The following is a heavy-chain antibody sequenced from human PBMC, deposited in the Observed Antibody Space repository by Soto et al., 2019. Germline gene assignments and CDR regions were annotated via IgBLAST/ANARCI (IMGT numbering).Heavy chain of an antibody. CDR1: GFTFNIDG. V-gene: IGHV3-30*18. CDR3: AKDGGTGKYYDY. J-gene: IGHJ4*02. D-gene: IGHD2-8*02. Sequence: QVQLVESGGGVVQPGRSLRLSCAASGFTFNIDGMHWVRQAPGKGLEWVSVIAYDGSNRYYADSVKGRFTISRDNSKNRLYLQMDSLRPEDTAGYYCAKDGGTGKYYDYWGQGNLVPVSS. CDR2: IAYDGSNR.